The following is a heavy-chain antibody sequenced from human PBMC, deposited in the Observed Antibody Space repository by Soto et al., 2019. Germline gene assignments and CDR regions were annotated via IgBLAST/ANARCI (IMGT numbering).Heavy chain of an antibody. CDR1: GGTFDSYA. CDR3: AKSPNFYCSSPNCYKYYFDY. Sequence: SVKVSCKASGGTFDSYAISWVRQAPGQGLEWMGGVIPMFLKPNYAQKFKGRVTITAVKSTNTVYMEIISLMSEDTAIYYCAKSPNFYCSSPNCYKYYFDYWGQGTLVTVSS. CDR2: VIPMFLKP. J-gene: IGHJ4*02. V-gene: IGHV1-69*06. D-gene: IGHD2-2*02.